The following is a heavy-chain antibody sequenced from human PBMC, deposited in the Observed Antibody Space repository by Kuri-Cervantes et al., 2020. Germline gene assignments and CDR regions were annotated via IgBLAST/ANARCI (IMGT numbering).Heavy chain of an antibody. J-gene: IGHJ5*02. CDR3: ARDHYDYVWGSYRQEYNWFDP. Sequence: SETLSLTCTVSGGSVSSGSYYWSWIRQPPGKGLEWIGYIYYSGTTNYSPSLKSRVTISVDTSKNQFSLKLSSVTAADTAVYYCARDHYDYVWGSYRQEYNWFDPWGQGTLVTVSS. D-gene: IGHD3-16*02. CDR1: GGSVSSGSYY. CDR2: IYYSGTT. V-gene: IGHV4-61*01.